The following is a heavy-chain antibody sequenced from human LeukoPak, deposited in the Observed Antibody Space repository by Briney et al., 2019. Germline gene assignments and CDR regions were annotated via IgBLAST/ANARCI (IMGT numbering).Heavy chain of an antibody. V-gene: IGHV4-39*01. CDR2: IFYSGST. D-gene: IGHD4-17*01. Sequence: SETLSLTCTVSGGSISGSNYYWGWIRQPPGKGLEWIGSIFYSGSTYYNPSLNSRVTISIDTSKNQFSLRLSSVTAADTAVYYCARQMNTVTADYWGQGTLVTVSS. CDR1: GGSISGSNYY. CDR3: ARQMNTVTADY. J-gene: IGHJ4*02.